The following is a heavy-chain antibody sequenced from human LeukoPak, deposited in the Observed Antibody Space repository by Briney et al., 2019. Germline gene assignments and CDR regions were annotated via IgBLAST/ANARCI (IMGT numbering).Heavy chain of an antibody. V-gene: IGHV3-33*06. D-gene: IGHD4-17*01. CDR2: IWYDGSNK. Sequence: GGSLRLSCAASGFTFSSYGMHWVRQAPGKGLEWVAVIWYDGSNKYYADSVKGRFTISRDNSKNTLYLQMNTLRAEDTAVYYCAKALSGDYNCFDPGGQGTLVTVS. CDR1: GFTFSSYG. CDR3: AKALSGDYNCFDP. J-gene: IGHJ5*02.